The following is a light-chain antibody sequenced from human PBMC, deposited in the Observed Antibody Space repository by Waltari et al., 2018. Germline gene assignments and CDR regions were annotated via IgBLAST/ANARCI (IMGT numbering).Light chain of an antibody. CDR3: SSYTRRSYWV. J-gene: IGLJ3*02. Sequence: QSALTQPASVSGSPGQSITISCTGTSSDVGFYDFVSWFQQHPGKAPTVMVYKVNHRPSGVSNRFSGSKSANTASLTISGLQAEDEADYYCSSYTRRSYWVFGGGTQLTVL. CDR1: SSDVGFYDF. V-gene: IGLV2-14*01. CDR2: KVN.